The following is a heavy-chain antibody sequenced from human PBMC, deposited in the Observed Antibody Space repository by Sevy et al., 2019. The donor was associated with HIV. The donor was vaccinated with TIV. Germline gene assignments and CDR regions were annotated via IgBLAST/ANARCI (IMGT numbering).Heavy chain of an antibody. V-gene: IGHV3-48*03. D-gene: IGHD5-12*01. Sequence: GGSLRLSCAASGFRCNIYEMNWVRQAPGKGLEWVSYISSSGSPIYYADSVKGRFTISRDNAKSSLYLQMNSLRAEDTAVYYCVRGRAMIIYDWGQGTLVTVSS. CDR3: VRGRAMIIYD. CDR2: ISSSGSPI. J-gene: IGHJ4*02. CDR1: GFRCNIYE.